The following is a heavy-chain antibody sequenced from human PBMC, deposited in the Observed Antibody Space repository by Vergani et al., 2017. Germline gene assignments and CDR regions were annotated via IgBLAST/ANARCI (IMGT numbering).Heavy chain of an antibody. CDR3: AREAGIAAAEKTFDY. CDR2: ISSSGSTI. Sequence: EVQLAESGGGLVQPGGSLRLSCAASGFTFSSYEMNWVRQAPGKGLEWVSYISSSGSTIYYADSVKGRFTISRDNAKNSLYLQMNSLRAEDTAVYYCAREAGIAAAEKTFDYWGQGTLVTVSS. CDR1: GFTFSSYE. V-gene: IGHV3-48*03. J-gene: IGHJ4*02. D-gene: IGHD6-13*01.